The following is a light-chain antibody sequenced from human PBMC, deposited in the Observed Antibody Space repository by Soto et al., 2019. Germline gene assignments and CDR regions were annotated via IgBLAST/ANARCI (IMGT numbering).Light chain of an antibody. Sequence: QPVLTQPPSVSGAPGQRVTISCTGSSSNIGAGYDVHWYQQLPGTAPKLLIYGNSNRPSGVPDRFSGSKSGTSASLAITGLQAEEDADYYCQSYDSTLSGVVFGGGTKLTVL. J-gene: IGLJ2*01. CDR2: GNS. V-gene: IGLV1-40*01. CDR1: SSNIGAGYD. CDR3: QSYDSTLSGVV.